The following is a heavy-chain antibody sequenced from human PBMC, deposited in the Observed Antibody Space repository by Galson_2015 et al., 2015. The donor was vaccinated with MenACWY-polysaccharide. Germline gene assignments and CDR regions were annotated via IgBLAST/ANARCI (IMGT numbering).Heavy chain of an antibody. V-gene: IGHV3-49*03. Sequence: SLRLSCAASGFNFGDSGVIWIRQAPGKGLEWISLIRSKAYGGTPESAASVKGRFTMSRDDSKRIAYLQMNSLNTGDTVVYYCTRCSGYCHDKRGWFDAFGIWGQGTMDPV. J-gene: IGHJ3*02. D-gene: IGHD3-22*01. CDR1: GFNFGDSG. CDR2: IRSKAYGGTP. CDR3: TRCSGYCHDKRGWFDAFGI.